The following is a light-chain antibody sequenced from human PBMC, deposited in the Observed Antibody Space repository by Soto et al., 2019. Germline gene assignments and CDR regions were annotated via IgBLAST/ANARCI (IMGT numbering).Light chain of an antibody. J-gene: IGLJ2*01. Sequence: QSVLTQPPSVSGAPGQRVTISCSGSSSNIGNNYVSWYQQLPGTAPKLLIYDNNKRPSGIPDRFSGSKSGTSATLGITGLQTGDEADYYCGTWDSSLSLVVFGGGTKLTVL. CDR3: GTWDSSLSLVV. V-gene: IGLV1-51*01. CDR2: DNN. CDR1: SSNIGNNY.